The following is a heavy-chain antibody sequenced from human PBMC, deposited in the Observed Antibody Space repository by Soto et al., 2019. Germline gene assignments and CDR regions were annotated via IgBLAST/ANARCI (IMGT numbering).Heavy chain of an antibody. CDR1: GFPFSSYF. CDR3: ARDKNSGWYDAFDI. CDR2: IWYDGSNK. J-gene: IGHJ3*02. Sequence: GGSLILSCGSSGFPFSSYFMHLVRPAPGKGLEWVAVIWYDGSNKYYGDSVKGRFTISRDNSKKTVYLQMNSLRAEDTAVYYCARDKNSGWYDAFDIWGQGTRVNVS. D-gene: IGHD6-19*01. V-gene: IGHV3-33*01.